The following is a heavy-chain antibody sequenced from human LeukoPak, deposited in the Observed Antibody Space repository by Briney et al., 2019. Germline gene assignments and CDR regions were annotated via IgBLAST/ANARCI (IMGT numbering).Heavy chain of an antibody. CDR3: ARIFAPYYDSSGYAYNWFDP. CDR2: IYHSGST. Sequence: KPSENLSLTCTVSGYSISSGYYWGWIRQPPGKGLEWIGSIYHSGSTYYNPSLKSRVTISVDTSKNQFSLKLSSVTAADTAVYYCARIFAPYYDSSGYAYNWFDPWGQGTLVTVSS. D-gene: IGHD3-22*01. CDR1: GYSISSGYY. J-gene: IGHJ5*02. V-gene: IGHV4-38-2*02.